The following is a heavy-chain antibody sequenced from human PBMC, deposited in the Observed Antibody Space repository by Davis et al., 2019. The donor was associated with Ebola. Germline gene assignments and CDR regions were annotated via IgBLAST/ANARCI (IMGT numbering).Heavy chain of an antibody. CDR2: TYYNSKWYN. Sequence: HSQTLSLTCTISGDSVSSGSWNWIRQSPSRGLEWLGRTYYNSKWYNDYAVSVKSRITINPDTSKNQFSQQLNSVTPEDTAVYYCARGWLRSGFDYWGQGTLATVSS. CDR3: ARGWLRSGFDY. J-gene: IGHJ4*02. V-gene: IGHV6-1*01. D-gene: IGHD5-12*01. CDR1: GDSVSSGS.